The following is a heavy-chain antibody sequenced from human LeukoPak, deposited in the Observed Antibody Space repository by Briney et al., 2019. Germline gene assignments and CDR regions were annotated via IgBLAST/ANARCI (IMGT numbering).Heavy chain of an antibody. J-gene: IGHJ4*02. CDR3: ARQGGHSSGWYFDY. V-gene: IGHV4-39*01. Sequence: SETLSLTCTVSGGSISSSSYYWGWIRQPPGKGLEWIGSIYYSGSTYYNPSLKSRVTISVDTSKNQFSLKLSSVTAADTAVYYCARQGGHSSGWYFDYWGQGTLVTVSS. CDR2: IYYSGST. CDR1: GGSISSSSYY. D-gene: IGHD6-19*01.